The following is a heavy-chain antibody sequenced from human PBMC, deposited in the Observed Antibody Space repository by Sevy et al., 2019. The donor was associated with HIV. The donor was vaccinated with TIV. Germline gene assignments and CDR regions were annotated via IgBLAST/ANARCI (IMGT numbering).Heavy chain of an antibody. CDR1: GFTFSNFG. Sequence: GESLKISCTASGFTFSNFGMHWVRQVPGKGLEWVTFIRYDGRDKYYAASVKGRFTISRDDSKNTCYLQMDSLRAEDTAIYYCAKDLAGPGRRYFDYWGQGTLVTVSS. D-gene: IGHD6-13*01. J-gene: IGHJ4*02. CDR2: IRYDGRDK. CDR3: AKDLAGPGRRYFDY. V-gene: IGHV3-30*02.